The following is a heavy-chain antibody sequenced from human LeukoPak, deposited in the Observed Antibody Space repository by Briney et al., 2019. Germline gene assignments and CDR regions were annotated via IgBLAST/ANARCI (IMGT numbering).Heavy chain of an antibody. V-gene: IGHV4-59*01. Sequence: SSETLSLTCTVSGGPISSYYWSWIRQPPGKGLEWIGYIYYSGSTNYNPSLKSRVTISVDTSKNQFSLKLSSVTAADTAVYYCARDCGSSSTSCLDAFDIWGQGTMVTVSS. D-gene: IGHD2-2*01. CDR1: GGPISSYY. J-gene: IGHJ3*02. CDR2: IYYSGST. CDR3: ARDCGSSSTSCLDAFDI.